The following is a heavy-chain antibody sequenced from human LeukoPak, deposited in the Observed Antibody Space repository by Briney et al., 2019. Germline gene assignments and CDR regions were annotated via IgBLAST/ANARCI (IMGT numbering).Heavy chain of an antibody. CDR2: INPNSGGT. D-gene: IGHD4-11*01. CDR3: ARPHTVLYNWFDP. J-gene: IGHJ5*02. V-gene: IGHV1-2*06. CDR1: GYTFTGYY. Sequence: ASVKVSCKASGYTFTGYYMHWVRQAPGQGLEWMVRINPNSGGTNYAQKFQGRVTMTRDTSISTAYMGLSRLRSDDTAVYYCARPHTVLYNWFDPWGQGTLVTVSS.